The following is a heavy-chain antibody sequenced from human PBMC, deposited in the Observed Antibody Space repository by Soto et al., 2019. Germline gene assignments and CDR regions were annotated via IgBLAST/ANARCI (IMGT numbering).Heavy chain of an antibody. D-gene: IGHD3-3*01. V-gene: IGHV3-74*01. CDR3: ARVRSRITIFGVVINDGMDV. J-gene: IGHJ6*02. CDR2: INSDGSST. CDR1: GFTFSSYW. Sequence: PGGSLRLSCAASGFTFSSYWMHWVRQAPGKGLVWVSRINSDGSSTSYADSVKSRFTISRDNAKNTLYLQMNSLRAEDTAVYYCARVRSRITIFGVVINDGMDVWGQGTTVTVSS.